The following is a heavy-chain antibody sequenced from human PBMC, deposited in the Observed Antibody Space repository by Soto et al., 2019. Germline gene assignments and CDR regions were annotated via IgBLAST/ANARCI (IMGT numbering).Heavy chain of an antibody. CDR2: IYYSGST. D-gene: IGHD2-15*01. Sequence: SETLSLTCTVSGGSISSYYWSWIRQPPGKGLEWIGYIYYSGSTNYNPSLKSRVTISVDTSKNQSSLKLSSVTAAYTAVYYCARDFCSGGSCHDYWGQGTLVTVSS. J-gene: IGHJ4*02. CDR1: GGSISSYY. CDR3: ARDFCSGGSCHDY. V-gene: IGHV4-59*01.